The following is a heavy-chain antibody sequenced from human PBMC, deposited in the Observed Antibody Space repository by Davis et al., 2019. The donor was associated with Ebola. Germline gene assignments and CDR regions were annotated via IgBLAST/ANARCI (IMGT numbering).Heavy chain of an antibody. CDR2: ARNRPNSYTT. V-gene: IGHV3-72*01. CDR1: GFTFSDHY. J-gene: IGHJ6*02. CDR3: ARARGYCSGGTCYFYALDV. D-gene: IGHD2-15*01. Sequence: GESLKISCAASGFTFSDHYMDWVRQAPGKRLEWVGRARNRPNSYTTEYAASVKGRFTILRDDSKNSLSLQMNSLKSEDTAVYYCARARGYCSGGTCYFYALDVWGQGTTVTVSS.